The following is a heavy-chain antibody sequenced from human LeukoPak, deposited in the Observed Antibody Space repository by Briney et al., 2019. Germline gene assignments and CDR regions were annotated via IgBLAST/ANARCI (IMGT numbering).Heavy chain of an antibody. Sequence: SETLSLTCTVSGGSISSGDYYWSWIRQPPGKGLEWIGYIYYSGSTYYNPSLKSRVTISVDTSKNQFSLKLSSVTAADTAVYYCARIMTTVSVVGYYYYYGMDVWGQGTTVTVSS. D-gene: IGHD4-11*01. CDR1: GGSISSGDYY. J-gene: IGHJ6*02. CDR3: ARIMTTVSVVGYYYYYGMDV. CDR2: IYYSGST. V-gene: IGHV4-30-4*02.